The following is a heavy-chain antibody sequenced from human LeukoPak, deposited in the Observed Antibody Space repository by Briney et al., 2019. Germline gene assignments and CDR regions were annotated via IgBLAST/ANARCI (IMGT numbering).Heavy chain of an antibody. J-gene: IGHJ6*03. Sequence: ASVKVSCKASGYTFTSYAMNWVRQAPGQGLEWMGWINTNTGNPTYAQGFTGRFVFSLDTSVSTAYLQISSLKAEDTAVYYCARGPRVNYYYMDVWGKGPRSPSP. D-gene: IGHD4-23*01. CDR3: ARGPRVNYYYMDV. CDR1: GYTFTSYA. CDR2: INTNTGNP. V-gene: IGHV7-4-1*02.